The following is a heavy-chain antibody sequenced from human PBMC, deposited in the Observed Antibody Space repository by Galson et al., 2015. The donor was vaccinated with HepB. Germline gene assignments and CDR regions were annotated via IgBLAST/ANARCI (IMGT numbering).Heavy chain of an antibody. V-gene: IGHV1-46*03. CDR2: INPSDASK. D-gene: IGHD4-23*01. CDR3: ARVHDYGSKSDLTWFDP. Sequence: SVKVSCKASGYTFRSYYIHWVRQAPGQGLEWVGIINPSDASKSYAQKFQGRVTMTRDKSTSTVYMDMSSLRSEDTAMYYCARVHDYGSKSDLTWFDPWGQGTLVTVSS. J-gene: IGHJ5*02. CDR1: GYTFRSYY.